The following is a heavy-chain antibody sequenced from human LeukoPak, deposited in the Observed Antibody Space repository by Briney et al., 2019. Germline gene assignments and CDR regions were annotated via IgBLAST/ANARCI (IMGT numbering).Heavy chain of an antibody. CDR2: ISAYNGNT. D-gene: IGHD5-24*01. J-gene: IGHJ4*02. Sequence: GASVKVSCKASGGTFSSYAISWVRQAPGQGLEWMGWISAYNGNTNYAQKLQGRVTMTTDTSTSTAYMELRSLRSDDTAVYYCAREFSSRELDYWGRGTLVTVSS. CDR1: GGTFSSYA. V-gene: IGHV1-18*01. CDR3: AREFSSRELDY.